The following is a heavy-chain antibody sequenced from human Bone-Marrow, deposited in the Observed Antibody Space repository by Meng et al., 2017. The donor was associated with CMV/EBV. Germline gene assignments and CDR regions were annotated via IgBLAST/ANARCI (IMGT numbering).Heavy chain of an antibody. CDR2: IRYDGSNK. CDR3: AKVAYELDYYYGMDV. D-gene: IGHD3-3*01. J-gene: IGHJ6*02. CDR1: GFTFSSYG. V-gene: IGHV3-30*02. Sequence: GESLKISCAASGFTFSSYGMHWVRQAPGKELEWVAFIRYDGSNKYYADSVKGRFTISRDNSKNTLYLQMNSLRAEDTAVYYCAKVAYELDYYYGMDVWGQGTTVTVSS.